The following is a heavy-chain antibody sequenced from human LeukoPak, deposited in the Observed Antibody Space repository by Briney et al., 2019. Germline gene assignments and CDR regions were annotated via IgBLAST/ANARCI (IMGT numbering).Heavy chain of an antibody. CDR2: ISYSGNT. CDR3: ARTPVATPSEFDY. CDR1: GDSISSGGYY. Sequence: SQTLSLTCTVSGDSISSGGYYWSWIRQHPGKGLEWIGYISYSGNTYYNPSLKSRAAISADTPKNQFSLKLSSTTAADTAVYYCARTPVATPSEFDYWGQGTLVTVSS. J-gene: IGHJ4*02. V-gene: IGHV4-31*03. D-gene: IGHD5-12*01.